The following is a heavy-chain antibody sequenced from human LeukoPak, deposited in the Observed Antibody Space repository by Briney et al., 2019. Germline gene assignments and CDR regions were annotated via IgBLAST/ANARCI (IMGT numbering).Heavy chain of an antibody. D-gene: IGHD1-26*01. Sequence: GGSLRLSCAASGFTFGTYAMSWVRQAPEKGLEWVANIKEDGSEKYYVDSVKGRFTISRDNAKNSLYLQMNSLRAEDTAIYYCARDKGVVGTLAPWGQGTLVTVSS. CDR3: ARDKGVVGTLAP. CDR1: GFTFGTYA. V-gene: IGHV3-7*01. CDR2: IKEDGSEK. J-gene: IGHJ5*02.